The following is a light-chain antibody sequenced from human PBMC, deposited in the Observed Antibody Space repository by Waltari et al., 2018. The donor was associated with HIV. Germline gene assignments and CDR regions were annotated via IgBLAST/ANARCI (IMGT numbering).Light chain of an antibody. CDR1: RSAGGGFYD. CDR3: SSYTSSSTRV. CDR2: EVS. J-gene: IGLJ2*01. V-gene: IGLV2-14*01. Sequence: QSALTQTHPVSGSPGQSVTVSCTGPRSAGGGFYDVSWYQQPPGKAPKLMIYEVSNRPSGVSNRFSGSKSGNTASLTISGLQAEDEADYYCSSYTSSSTRVFGGGTKLTVL.